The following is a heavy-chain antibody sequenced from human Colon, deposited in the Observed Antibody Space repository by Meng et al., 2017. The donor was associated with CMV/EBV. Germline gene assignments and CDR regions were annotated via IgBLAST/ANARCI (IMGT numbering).Heavy chain of an antibody. J-gene: IGHJ5*02. CDR3: ARGGKYTSGSYFDP. D-gene: IGHD6-19*01. Sequence: QLQHSGPVLVKPPQTLSLTCAISGDNVSSNSAAWNWIRQSPSRGLEWLGRTYYRSQWYNEYAVSVRSRITINPDTAKNQFSLQLNSVTPEDTAVYYCARGGKYTSGSYFDPWGQGTLVTVSS. V-gene: IGHV6-1*01. CDR1: GDNVSSNSAA. CDR2: TYYRSQWYN.